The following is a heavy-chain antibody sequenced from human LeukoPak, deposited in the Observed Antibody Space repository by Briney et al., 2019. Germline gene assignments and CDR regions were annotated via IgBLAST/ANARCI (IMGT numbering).Heavy chain of an antibody. J-gene: IGHJ5*02. Sequence: GGSLRLSCAASGFTFSSYEMNWVRQAPGRGLEWVSYIGSNGATIHYADSVKGRFTISRDNTKNSLYLQLNSLRAEDTAVYYCVRDTDPWGQGTLVTVSS. CDR3: VRDTDP. V-gene: IGHV3-48*03. CDR1: GFTFSSYE. CDR2: IGSNGATI.